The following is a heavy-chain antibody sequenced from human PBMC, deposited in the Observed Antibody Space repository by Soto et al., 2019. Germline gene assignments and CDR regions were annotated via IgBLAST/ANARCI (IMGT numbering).Heavy chain of an antibody. J-gene: IGHJ5*02. CDR2: ILYSGST. V-gene: IGHV4-31*03. CDR3: ARGGSRGHWFDP. CDR1: GVSITGGGYY. Sequence: QVHLQESGPGLVKPSQTLSLTCTVSGVSITGGGYYYSWIRQPPGKVLEWLGYILYSGSTLYNPSLRSRLTLSADTSKNHLSLSLNSVTAADTAVYYCARGGSRGHWFDPWGKGILVTVSS. D-gene: IGHD2-15*01.